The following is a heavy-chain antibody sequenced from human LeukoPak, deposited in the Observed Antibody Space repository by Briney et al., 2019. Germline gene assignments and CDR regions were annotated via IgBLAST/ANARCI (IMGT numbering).Heavy chain of an antibody. CDR1: GFTFSSYG. D-gene: IGHD4-17*01. CDR3: ARGGTNMTTGEGDY. V-gene: IGHV3-33*08. CDR2: IWYDGSNK. J-gene: IGHJ4*02. Sequence: GGSLRLSCAASGFTFSSYGMHWVRQAPGKGLEWVAVIWYDGSNKYYADSVKGRFTISRDNSKNTLYLQMNSLRAEDTAVYYCARGGTNMTTGEGDYWGQGTLVTVSS.